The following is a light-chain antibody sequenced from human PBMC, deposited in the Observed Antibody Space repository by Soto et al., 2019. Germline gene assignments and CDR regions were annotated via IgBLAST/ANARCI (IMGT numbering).Light chain of an antibody. J-gene: IGLJ1*01. CDR1: TSDVSIYNY. CDR2: GVS. CDR3: CSYTSSANYV. V-gene: IGLV2-14*01. Sequence: ALTQPASVSGSPGQSITISCTGTTSDVSIYNYVSWYQQHPGKAPKLMIYGVSNRPSGVSNRFSGAKSGHTASLTISGLQVEDEADYYCCSYTSSANYVFGPGTKGTVL.